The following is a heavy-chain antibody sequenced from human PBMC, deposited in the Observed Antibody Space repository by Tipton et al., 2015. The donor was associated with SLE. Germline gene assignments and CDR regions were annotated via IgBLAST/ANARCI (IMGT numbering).Heavy chain of an antibody. CDR1: GGSISSGSYY. V-gene: IGHV4-61*02. CDR3: ARGYGSGSYDYYYGMDV. CDR2: IYTSGST. D-gene: IGHD3-10*01. J-gene: IGHJ6*02. Sequence: TLSLTCTVSGGSISSGSYYWSWIRQPAGKGLEWIGRIYTSGSTNYNPSLKSRVTISVDTSKNQFSLKLSSVTAADTAVYYCARGYGSGSYDYYYGMDVWGQGTTVTVSS.